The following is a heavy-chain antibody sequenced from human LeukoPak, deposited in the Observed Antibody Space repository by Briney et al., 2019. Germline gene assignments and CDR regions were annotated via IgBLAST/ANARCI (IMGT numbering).Heavy chain of an antibody. J-gene: IGHJ4*02. V-gene: IGHV3-23*01. CDR2: ISGSSESK. D-gene: IGHD4-17*01. CDR3: ASKTTLTFFDY. Sequence: EAGGSLRLSCAASGSTFSRYAMSWVRQVPGKGLEWVSEISGSSESKYYADSVKGRFTISRDNSKNTLYLQMNTLRAEGTAVYYCASKTTLTFFDYWGQGTLVSVSS. CDR1: GSTFSRYA.